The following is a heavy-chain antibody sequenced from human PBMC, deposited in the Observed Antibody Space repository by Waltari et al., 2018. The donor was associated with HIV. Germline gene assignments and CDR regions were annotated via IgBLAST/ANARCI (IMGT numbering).Heavy chain of an antibody. CDR1: GTTFPGLY. J-gene: IGHJ4*02. V-gene: IGHV4-34*02. D-gene: IGHD3-10*01. Sequence: QVQLQPWGAGLLKPSETLSLTCAVYGTTFPGLYWTWIRQPPGKGLEWVGEVNHGGTTNYNPSLKSRVTISVDTSNNHFSLKLNSVTAADTAVYFCASGLSSGKSVDYWGQGTLVTVSS. CDR3: ASGLSSGKSVDY. CDR2: VNHGGTT.